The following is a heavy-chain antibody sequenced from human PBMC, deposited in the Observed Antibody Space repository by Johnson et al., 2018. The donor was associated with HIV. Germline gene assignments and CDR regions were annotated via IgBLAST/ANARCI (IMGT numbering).Heavy chain of an antibody. CDR1: GFTFDDYA. CDR2: ISGSGGST. J-gene: IGHJ3*02. Sequence: VQLVESGGGLVQPGGSLRLSCAASGFTFDDYAMHWVRQAPGKGLEWVWAISGSGGSTYYADSVKGRFTISRDNSKNTLYLKMNSLRAEDTALYYCARALVEYSSSGAFDIWGQGTMVTVSS. CDR3: ARALVEYSSSGAFDI. D-gene: IGHD6-6*01. V-gene: IGHV3-23*04.